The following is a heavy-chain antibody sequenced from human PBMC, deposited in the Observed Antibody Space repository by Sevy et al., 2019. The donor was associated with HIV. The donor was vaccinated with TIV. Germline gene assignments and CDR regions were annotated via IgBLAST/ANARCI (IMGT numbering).Heavy chain of an antibody. Sequence: GGSLRLSCAVSGFAVSDNCMSWVRQSPGKGLEWVSVIFSGGRTSYAASVKGRFTDYRDNSMNTLYLQMDNLRVEDTATYSCARDRVVHNDYVFVAYYYGMDVWGQGTTVTVSS. J-gene: IGHJ6*02. V-gene: IGHV3-53*01. CDR3: ARDRVVHNDYVFVAYYYGMDV. CDR2: IFSGGRT. D-gene: IGHD3-16*01. CDR1: GFAVSDNC.